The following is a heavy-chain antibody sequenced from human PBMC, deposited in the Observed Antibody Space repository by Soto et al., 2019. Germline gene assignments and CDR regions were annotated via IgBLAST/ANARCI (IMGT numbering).Heavy chain of an antibody. D-gene: IGHD2-2*01. CDR2: IWYDGSNI. CDR1: GFTFSNYG. V-gene: IGHV3-33*01. Sequence: QVQLVESGGGVVQPGRSLRLSCAASGFTFSNYGMHWVRQAPGKGLEWVAVIWYDGSNIYYADSVKGRFTISRDNSKNTLYLQMNSLRADDTDVYYCARDRPAYYNGMDVWGQGTTVTVSS. CDR3: ARDRPAYYNGMDV. J-gene: IGHJ6*02.